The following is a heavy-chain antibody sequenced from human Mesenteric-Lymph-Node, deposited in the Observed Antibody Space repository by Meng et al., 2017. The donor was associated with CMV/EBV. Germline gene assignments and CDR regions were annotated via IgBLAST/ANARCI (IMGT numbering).Heavy chain of an antibody. CDR3: AREGLLAGYYFDY. V-gene: IGHV3-21*01. CDR2: ISSSSSYI. Sequence: GSLKISCAASGFTFSSYSMNWVRQAPGKGLEWVSSISSSSSYIYYADSVKGRFTISRDNAKNSLYLQMNSLRAEDTAVYYCAREGLLAGYYFDYWGQGTLVTVSS. D-gene: IGHD3-9*01. J-gene: IGHJ4*02. CDR1: GFTFSSYS.